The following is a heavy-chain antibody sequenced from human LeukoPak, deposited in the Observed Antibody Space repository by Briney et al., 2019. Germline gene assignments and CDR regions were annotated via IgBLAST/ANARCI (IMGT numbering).Heavy chain of an antibody. Sequence: GASVKVSCKASGYTFTGYYMHWVRQAPGQGLEWMGWINPNSGGTNYAQKFQGRVTMTRDTSISTAYMELSRLRSDDTAVYYCARDRNSLSIAARTWFDPWGQGTLVTVSS. CDR1: GYTFTGYY. D-gene: IGHD6-6*01. V-gene: IGHV1-2*02. J-gene: IGHJ5*02. CDR3: ARDRNSLSIAARTWFDP. CDR2: INPNSGGT.